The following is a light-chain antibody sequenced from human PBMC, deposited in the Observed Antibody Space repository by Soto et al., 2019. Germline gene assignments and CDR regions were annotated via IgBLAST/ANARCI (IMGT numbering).Light chain of an antibody. V-gene: IGLV1-44*01. CDR2: TNT. Sequence: QSALTQPPSASGTPGQRVTISGSGSSSNVGGNPVNWYQHVPTTAPKLLIYTNTQRPSGVPDRFSGSKSGTSASLAISGLQSEDEADYYCASWDDSMNGPVFGAGTKVTV. CDR3: ASWDDSMNGPV. CDR1: SSNVGGNP. J-gene: IGLJ1*01.